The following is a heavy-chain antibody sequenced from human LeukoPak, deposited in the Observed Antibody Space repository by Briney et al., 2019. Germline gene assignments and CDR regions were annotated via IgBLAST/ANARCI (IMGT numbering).Heavy chain of an antibody. D-gene: IGHD4-17*01. V-gene: IGHV3-74*01. CDR1: GFTFSSYW. Sequence: GGSLRLSCAASGFTFSSYWMHWVRQAPGKGLVWVSRLNSDGSSTNYADSVKGRFTISRDNAKNTLYLQTSSLRAEDTAVYYCARDGVTTNYGMDVWGQETTVTVSS. CDR3: ARDGVTTNYGMDV. J-gene: IGHJ6*02. CDR2: LNSDGSST.